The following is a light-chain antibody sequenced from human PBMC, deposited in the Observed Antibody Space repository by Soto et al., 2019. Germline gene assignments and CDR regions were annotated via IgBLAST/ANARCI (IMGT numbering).Light chain of an antibody. CDR2: DAS. V-gene: IGKV3-11*01. CDR3: QQRTYWPPLT. Sequence: EIVLTQSPATLSLSPGERATLSCRASQSVGTYLAWYQQKPGQAPRLLIYDASNRATGIPARFSGSGSGTDFTLTISGLEPEDFAVYYCQQRTYWPPLTFGGGTKVEIK. CDR1: QSVGTY. J-gene: IGKJ4*01.